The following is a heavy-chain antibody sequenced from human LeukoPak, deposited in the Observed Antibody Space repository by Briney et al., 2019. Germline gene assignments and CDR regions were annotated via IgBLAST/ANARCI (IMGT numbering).Heavy chain of an antibody. CDR3: ARDQYSSGWYPPYYMDV. CDR2: IYSGGST. V-gene: IGHV3-53*01. Sequence: GGSLRLSCAASGFTVSSNYMSWVRQAPGKGLEWVSVIYSGGSTYYADSVKGRFTISRDNSKNTLYLQMNSLRAEDTAVYYCARDQYSSGWYPPYYMDVWGKGTTVTVSS. D-gene: IGHD6-19*01. CDR1: GFTVSSNY. J-gene: IGHJ6*03.